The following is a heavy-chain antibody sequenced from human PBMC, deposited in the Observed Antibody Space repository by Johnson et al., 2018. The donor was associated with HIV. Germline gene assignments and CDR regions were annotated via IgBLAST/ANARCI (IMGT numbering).Heavy chain of an antibody. D-gene: IGHD5-18*01. Sequence: QVQLVESGGGVVQPGGSLRLSCAASDFTFSSYGMHWVRQAPGKGPEWVTFIQYDGSNKYYADSVKGRFTISRYNSKNTVYLQMNSLRAEDTAVYYCAKDVNEWVAWIQLWAPAFDIWGQGTMVTVS. CDR3: AKDVNEWVAWIQLWAPAFDI. J-gene: IGHJ3*02. V-gene: IGHV3-30*02. CDR1: DFTFSSYG. CDR2: IQYDGSNK.